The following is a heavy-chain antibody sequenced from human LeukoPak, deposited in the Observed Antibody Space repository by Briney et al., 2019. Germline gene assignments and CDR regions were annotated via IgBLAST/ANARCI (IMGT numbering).Heavy chain of an antibody. Sequence: PGGSLRLSCAASGFTFSSFGMHWVRQAPGRGLEWVALILHDEKHYADSVKGRFTISRDNSKNTLYLQMDTLRAEDTAVYYCARDPYGVIDYWGQGTLVTVSS. CDR3: ARDPYGVIDY. J-gene: IGHJ4*02. D-gene: IGHD4-17*01. CDR2: ILHDEK. CDR1: GFTFSSFG. V-gene: IGHV3-33*05.